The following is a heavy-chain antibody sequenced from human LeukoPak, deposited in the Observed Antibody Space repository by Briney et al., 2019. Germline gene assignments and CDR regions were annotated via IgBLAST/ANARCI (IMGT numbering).Heavy chain of an antibody. J-gene: IGHJ3*02. D-gene: IGHD1-26*01. CDR3: ARDREGSRDAFVI. Sequence: PGGSLRLSCAASGFTFSRYWMSWVRQAPGKGLELVANIKQDGSARFYGDSVKGRFTVSRDNAKNSLYIQMNSLRAEDTAVYYCARDREGSRDAFVIWGRGTMVTVSS. CDR2: IKQDGSAR. V-gene: IGHV3-7*01. CDR1: GFTFSRYW.